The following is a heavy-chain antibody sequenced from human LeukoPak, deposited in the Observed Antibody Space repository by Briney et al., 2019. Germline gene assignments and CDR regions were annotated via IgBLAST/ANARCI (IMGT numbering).Heavy chain of an antibody. J-gene: IGHJ5*02. D-gene: IGHD3-22*01. V-gene: IGHV3-53*01. CDR2: VYSGGST. CDR3: ATDFYDST. Sequence: GGSLRLSCAASGFIVSSNYMSWVRQAPGKGLEWVSVVYSGGSTFYADAVKGRFSISRDNSKNTLYLQMNSLRAEDTAVYYCATDFYDSTWGQGTLVTVSS. CDR1: GFIVSSNY.